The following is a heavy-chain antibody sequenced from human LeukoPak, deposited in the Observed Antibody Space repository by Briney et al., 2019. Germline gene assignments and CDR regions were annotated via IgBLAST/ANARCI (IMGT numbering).Heavy chain of an antibody. Sequence: GGSLRLSCAASAFTFGDHYMSWIRQAPGKGLEWVSYISGSSSYTNYADSVKGRFTISRDNAKNSLYLQMNSLRAEDTAVYYCARDTKRFQRYYFDYWGRGTLVTVSS. CDR3: ARDTKRFQRYYFDY. J-gene: IGHJ4*02. CDR1: AFTFGDHY. CDR2: ISGSSSYT. V-gene: IGHV3-11*06. D-gene: IGHD2-21*01.